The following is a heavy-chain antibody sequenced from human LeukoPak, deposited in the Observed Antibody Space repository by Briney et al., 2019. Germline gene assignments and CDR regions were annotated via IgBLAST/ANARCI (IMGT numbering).Heavy chain of an antibody. CDR1: GFTFSSYG. V-gene: IGHV3-30*18. CDR3: AKVKVTPYYSGMDV. J-gene: IGHJ6*04. CDR2: ISYDGSNK. D-gene: IGHD2-21*02. Sequence: PGGSLRLSCAASGFTFSSYGMHWVRQAPGKGLEWVAVISYDGSNKYYADSVKGRFTISRDNSKNTLYLQMNSLRAEDTAVYYCAKVKVTPYYSGMDVWGKGTTVTVSS.